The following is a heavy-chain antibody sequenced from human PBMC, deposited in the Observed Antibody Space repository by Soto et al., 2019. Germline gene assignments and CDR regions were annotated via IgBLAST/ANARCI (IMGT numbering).Heavy chain of an antibody. J-gene: IGHJ5*02. V-gene: IGHV1-58*01. CDR2: IVVGSGNT. CDR3: AGITIFDWFDP. D-gene: IGHD3-3*01. CDR1: GFTFTSSA. Sequence: ASVKVSCKASGFTFTSSAVQWVRQARGQRLEWIGWIVVGSGNTNYAQKFQERVTITRDMSTSTAYMELSSLRSEDTAVYYRAGITIFDWFDPWGQGTLVTAPQ.